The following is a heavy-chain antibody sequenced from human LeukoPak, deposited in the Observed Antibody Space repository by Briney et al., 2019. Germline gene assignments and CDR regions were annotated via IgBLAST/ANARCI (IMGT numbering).Heavy chain of an antibody. D-gene: IGHD6-6*01. CDR2: IYPGDSDT. V-gene: IGHV5-51*01. CDR1: GYSFTSFW. Sequence: GESLKISCKASGYSFTSFWIAWVRQMPGKGLECMGVIYPGDSDTRYSPSFQGQVTISADNSITTAYLQWSSLKASDTAMYYCARSAAARRGLYFDYWGQGTLVTISS. J-gene: IGHJ4*02. CDR3: ARSAAARRGLYFDY.